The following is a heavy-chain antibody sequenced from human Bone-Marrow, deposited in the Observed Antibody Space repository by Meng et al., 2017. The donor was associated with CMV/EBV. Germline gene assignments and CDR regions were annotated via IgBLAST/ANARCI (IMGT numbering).Heavy chain of an antibody. D-gene: IGHD6-13*01. CDR3: ARVVSQQLVRGANWFDP. CDR2: SNAGNGNT. V-gene: IGHV1-3*02. J-gene: IGHJ5*02. Sequence: ASVKVSCKASGYTFTSYAMHWVRQAPGQRLEWMGWSNAGNGNTKYSQEFQGRVTITRDTSASTAYMELSSLRSEDTAVYYCARVVSQQLVRGANWFDPWGQGTLVTVSS. CDR1: GYTFTSYA.